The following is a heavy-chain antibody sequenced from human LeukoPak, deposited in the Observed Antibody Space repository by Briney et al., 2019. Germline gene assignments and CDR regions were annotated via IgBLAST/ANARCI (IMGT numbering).Heavy chain of an antibody. V-gene: IGHV3-30-3*01. CDR2: ISYDGSNK. D-gene: IGHD3-22*01. CDR3: ARDSYYYDSSGYWDY. Sequence: GRSLRLSCAASGFTFSSYAMHWVRQAPGKGLEWAPVISYDGSNKYYADSVKGRFTISRDNSKNTLYLQMNSLRAEDTAVYYCARDSYYYDSSGYWDYWGQGTLVTVSS. J-gene: IGHJ4*02. CDR1: GFTFSSYA.